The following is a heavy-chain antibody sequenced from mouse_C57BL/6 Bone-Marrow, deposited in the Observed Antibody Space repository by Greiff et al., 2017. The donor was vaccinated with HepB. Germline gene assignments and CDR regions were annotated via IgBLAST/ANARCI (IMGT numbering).Heavy chain of an antibody. Sequence: VQLQQSGAELARPGASVKLSCKASGYTFTSYGISWVKQRTGQGLEWIGEIYPRSGNTYYNEKFKGKATLTADKSSSTAYMELRSLTSEDSAVYFCASRGVVAHFDYWGQGTTLTVSS. V-gene: IGHV1-81*01. CDR1: GYTFTSYG. D-gene: IGHD1-1*01. J-gene: IGHJ2*01. CDR2: IYPRSGNT. CDR3: ASRGVVAHFDY.